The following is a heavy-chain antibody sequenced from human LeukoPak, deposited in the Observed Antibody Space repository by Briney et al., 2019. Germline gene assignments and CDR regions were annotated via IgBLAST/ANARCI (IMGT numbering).Heavy chain of an antibody. D-gene: IGHD3-3*01. CDR2: IYWNDDK. CDR3: AHSSPPIDFWSGSSPFAD. J-gene: IGHJ4*02. CDR1: GFSLSTSGVG. V-gene: IGHV2-5*01. Sequence: ESGPTLVKPTQTLTLTCTFSGFSLSTSGVGVGWIRQPPGKALEWLALIYWNDDKRYGPSLKSRLTITKDTSKNQVVLTMTNMDPVDTATYYCAHSSPPIDFWSGSSPFADWGQGTLVAVSS.